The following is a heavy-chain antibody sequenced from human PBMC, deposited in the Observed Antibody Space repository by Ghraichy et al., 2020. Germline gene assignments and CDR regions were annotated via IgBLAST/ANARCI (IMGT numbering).Heavy chain of an antibody. J-gene: IGHJ4*02. CDR1: GFTFGDYA. CDR2: IRSKAYGGTT. D-gene: IGHD3-3*01. V-gene: IGHV3-49*04. Sequence: GGSLRLSCTASGFTFGDYAMNWVRQAPGKGLEWVGFIRSKAYGGTTEYAASVKGRFTISRDDSKSIAYLQMNSLKTEDTAVYYCTRGLRFFKWWGQGTLVTVSS. CDR3: TRGLRFFKW.